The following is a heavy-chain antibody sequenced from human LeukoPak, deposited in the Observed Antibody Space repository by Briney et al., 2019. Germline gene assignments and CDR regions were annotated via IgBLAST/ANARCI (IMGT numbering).Heavy chain of an antibody. D-gene: IGHD2-8*02. Sequence: SQTLSLTCTVSGGSISSGDYDWGWIRQPPGKGLEWIGYINYSGTTYYNPSLKSRITISVDTSKSQFSLRLTSVTAADTAVYYCARARSCTGGKCFRSFDYWGQGTLVTVSS. J-gene: IGHJ4*02. CDR2: INYSGTT. CDR3: ARARSCTGGKCFRSFDY. V-gene: IGHV4-30-4*08. CDR1: GGSISSGDYD.